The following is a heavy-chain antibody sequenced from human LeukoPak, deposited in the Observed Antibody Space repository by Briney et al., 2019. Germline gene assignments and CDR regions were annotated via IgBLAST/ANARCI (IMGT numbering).Heavy chain of an antibody. V-gene: IGHV4-31*03. J-gene: IGHJ4*02. CDR2: IYYSGST. Sequence: PSQTLSLTCTVSGGSIRRGDYYWTWIRQHPGKGLEWIGYIYYSGSTYHNPSLTGRVTISVDTSMDQFSLKLSSVTAADTAVYYCARGERGTYLYYFGYWGQGTLVTVSS. CDR3: ARGERGTYLYYFGY. D-gene: IGHD1-26*01. CDR1: GGSIRRGDYY.